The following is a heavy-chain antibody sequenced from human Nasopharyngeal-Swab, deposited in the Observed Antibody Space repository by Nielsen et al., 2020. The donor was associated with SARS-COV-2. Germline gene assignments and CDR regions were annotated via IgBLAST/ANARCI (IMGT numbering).Heavy chain of an antibody. D-gene: IGHD1-26*01. V-gene: IGHV1-69*13. CDR1: GGTFSSYA. CDR3: ARIIVGATLFDY. CDR2: IIPIFGTA. J-gene: IGHJ4*02. Sequence: SVKVSCKASGGTFSSYAISWVRQAPGQGLEWMGGIIPIFGTASYAQKFQGRVTITADESTSTAYMELSSLRSEDTAVYYCARIIVGATLFDYWGQGTLVTVSS.